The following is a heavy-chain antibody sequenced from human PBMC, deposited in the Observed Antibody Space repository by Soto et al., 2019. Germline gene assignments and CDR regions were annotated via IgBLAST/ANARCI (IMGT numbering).Heavy chain of an antibody. V-gene: IGHV3-23*01. CDR2: FRTSGDGGTT. Sequence: GGSLRLSCAASGFTFSSYSMSWVRQAPGKGLEWVSGFRTSGDGGTTYYADSVKGRFTVSRDNAENSLFLQMNSLRDEDTAVYYCASVEYYYDSSGYYHQFFQHWGPGTQVTVSS. CDR3: ASVEYYYDSSGYYHQFFQH. J-gene: IGHJ1*01. D-gene: IGHD3-22*01. CDR1: GFTFSSYS.